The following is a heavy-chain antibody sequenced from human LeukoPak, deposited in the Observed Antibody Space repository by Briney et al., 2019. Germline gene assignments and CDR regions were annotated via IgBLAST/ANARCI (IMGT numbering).Heavy chain of an antibody. Sequence: GGSLRLSCAASGFTFSGYWMTWVRQGPGKGLEWVANINQDGSERYYLDSVKGRFTISRDNAKNTLYLQMNSLREDDKAVYYCAKGSSSGWSKFDYWGQGTLVTVSS. D-gene: IGHD6-19*01. V-gene: IGHV3-7*05. J-gene: IGHJ4*02. CDR3: AKGSSSGWSKFDY. CDR2: INQDGSER. CDR1: GFTFSGYW.